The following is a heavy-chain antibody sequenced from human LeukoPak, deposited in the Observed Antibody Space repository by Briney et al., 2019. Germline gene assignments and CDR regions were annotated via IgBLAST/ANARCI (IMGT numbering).Heavy chain of an antibody. CDR3: ARSYYDSSGTPDY. V-gene: IGHV4-59*01. CDR1: GASISSYY. CDR2: IYYSGSA. J-gene: IGHJ4*02. D-gene: IGHD3-22*01. Sequence: PSETLSLTCTVSGASISSYYWSWIRQPPGKGLEWIGYIYYSGSANYNPSLKSRVTISVDTSKNQFSLKLSSVTAADTAVYYCARSYYDSSGTPDYWGQGTLVTVSS.